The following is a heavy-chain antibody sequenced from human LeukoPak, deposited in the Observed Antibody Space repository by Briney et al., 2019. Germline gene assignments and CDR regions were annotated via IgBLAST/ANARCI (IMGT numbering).Heavy chain of an antibody. CDR2: IYYSGCT. CDR3: ARHKEDFHDSSGPNFWYFDL. J-gene: IGHJ2*01. V-gene: IGHV4-39*01. CDR1: GDSIKSDSYY. D-gene: IGHD3-22*01. Sequence: PSEALSLTCTVSGDSIKSDSYYWGWIRQPPGKGLEWIGTIYYSGCTYYNPSFKSRVTISVDTSKNQYSVKLSSVTAANTALYYCARHKEDFHDSSGPNFWYFDLWGRGTLVTVSS.